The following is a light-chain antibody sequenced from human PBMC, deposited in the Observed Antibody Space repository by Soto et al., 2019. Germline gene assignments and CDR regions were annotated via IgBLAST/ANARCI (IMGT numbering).Light chain of an antibody. CDR1: QSVSSN. CDR2: GAS. J-gene: IGKJ2*01. CDR3: QQYNNWPPYT. V-gene: IGKV3-15*01. Sequence: EIVMTQSPATLSVSKGERATISCRASQSVSSNLAWYQQKPGQAPRLLIYGASTRATGIPARFSGSGSGTEFTLTISSLQSEDFAVYYCQQYNNWPPYTFGQGTKLEIK.